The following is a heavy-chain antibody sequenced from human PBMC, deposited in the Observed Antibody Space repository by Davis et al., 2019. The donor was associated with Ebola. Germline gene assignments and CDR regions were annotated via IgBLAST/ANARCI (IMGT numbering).Heavy chain of an antibody. CDR1: GFTFGSYW. CDR2: ITSDGNT. J-gene: IGHJ4*02. V-gene: IGHV3-74*01. D-gene: IGHD3-10*01. CDR3: AREGSGIYFDY. Sequence: GESLKISCVDSGFTFGSYWMHWVRQGPGKGLVWVLRITSDGNTAYADSVKGRFTISRDNAKKTLYLQMDSLTTDDTGVYYCAREGSGIYFDYWGQGALVTVSS.